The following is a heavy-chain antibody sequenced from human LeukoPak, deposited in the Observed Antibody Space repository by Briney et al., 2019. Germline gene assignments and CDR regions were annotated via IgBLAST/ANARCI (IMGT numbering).Heavy chain of an antibody. Sequence: SETLSLTCAVSGASISGSGYYLGWIRQPPGKGLEWIGNIYYTGSTYYNASLQSRVTISIDMSKNQSSLRLSSVTAADTAMYYCVKSGGYGLIDYWGQGTLVTVSS. CDR1: GASISGSGYY. V-gene: IGHV4-39*01. CDR3: VKSGGYGLIDY. D-gene: IGHD6-19*01. CDR2: IYYTGST. J-gene: IGHJ4*02.